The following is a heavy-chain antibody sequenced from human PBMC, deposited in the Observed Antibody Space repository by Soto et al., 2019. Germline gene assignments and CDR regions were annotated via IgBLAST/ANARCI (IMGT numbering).Heavy chain of an antibody. D-gene: IGHD1-26*01. J-gene: IGHJ4*02. CDR3: ARGGWEPFY. V-gene: IGHV3-21*01. Sequence: GVSLRHYFASSGCTFSSYSMNWVRQAPGKGLEWVSSISSTSTYIYYADSVKGRFTISRDNAKNSLYLQMNSLRAEDTAVYYCARGGWEPFYWGQGTLVTVPQ. CDR1: GCTFSSYS. CDR2: ISSTSTYI.